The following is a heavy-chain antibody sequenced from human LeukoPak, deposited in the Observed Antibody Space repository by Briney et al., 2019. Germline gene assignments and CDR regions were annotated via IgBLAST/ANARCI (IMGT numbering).Heavy chain of an antibody. CDR3: ARDTEGVLRYFDWLNDGMDV. CDR2: ISSSSSYI. CDR1: GFTFSSYS. J-gene: IGHJ6*02. D-gene: IGHD3-9*01. Sequence: GGSLRLSCAASGFTFSSYSMNWVRQAPGKGLEWVSSISSSSSYIYYADSVKGRFTISRDNAKNSLYLQMNSLRAEDTAVYYCARDTEGVLRYFDWLNDGMDVWGQGTTVTVSS. V-gene: IGHV3-21*01.